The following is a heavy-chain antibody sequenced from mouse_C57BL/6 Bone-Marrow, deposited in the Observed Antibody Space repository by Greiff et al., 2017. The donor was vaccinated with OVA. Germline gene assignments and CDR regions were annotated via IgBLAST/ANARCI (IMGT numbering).Heavy chain of an antibody. J-gene: IGHJ2*01. CDR3: ARNYGSSLCY. V-gene: IGHV1-64*01. CDR1: GYTFTSYW. D-gene: IGHD1-1*01. CDR2: IHPNSGST. Sequence: VQLQQSGAELVKPGASVKLSCKASGYTFTSYWMHWVKQRPGQGLEWIGMIHPNSGSTNYNEKFKSKATLTVDKSSSTAYMQLSSLTSEDSAVYYCARNYGSSLCYWGQGTTLTVSS.